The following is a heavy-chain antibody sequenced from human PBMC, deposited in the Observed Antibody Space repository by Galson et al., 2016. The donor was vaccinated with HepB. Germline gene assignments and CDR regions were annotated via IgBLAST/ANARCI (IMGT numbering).Heavy chain of an antibody. Sequence: SLRLSCAASGFTFSSYAMTWVRQAPGKGLEWVASISGSGCDTYYADAVRGRFTISRDNSKNTLYLQMNSLRAEDTAVYYCARAFRGSYDYDYFDYWGQGTLVTVSS. CDR3: ARAFRGSYDYDYFDY. J-gene: IGHJ4*02. V-gene: IGHV3-23*01. D-gene: IGHD4-17*01. CDR2: ISGSGCDT. CDR1: GFTFSSYA.